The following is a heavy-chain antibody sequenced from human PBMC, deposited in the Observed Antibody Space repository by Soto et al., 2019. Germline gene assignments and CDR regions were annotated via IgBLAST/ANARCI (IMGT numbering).Heavy chain of an antibody. CDR1: GGSFTSNNW. CDR2: IYRTGST. Sequence: QVQLQESGPGLVKPSGTLSLTCAVSGGSFTSNNWWTWVRQPPGQGLAWIGEIYRTGSTNYTPSLKSRVTITLDKSENQFSLKVTSLTAADTAVYYCASRDPGTSVDYWGQGTLVTVSS. V-gene: IGHV4-4*02. CDR3: ASRDPGTSVDY. J-gene: IGHJ4*02. D-gene: IGHD1-7*01.